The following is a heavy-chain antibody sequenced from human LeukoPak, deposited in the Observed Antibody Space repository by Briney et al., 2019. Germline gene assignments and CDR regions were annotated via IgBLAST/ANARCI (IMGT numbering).Heavy chain of an antibody. Sequence: PGGSLRLSCAASGFTFSSYAMSWVRQAPGKGLEWVSAISGSGGSTYYADSVKGRFTISRDNPKNTLYLQMNSLRAEDTAVYYCAKDLYSSGWYYFDYWGQGTLVTVSS. V-gene: IGHV3-23*01. D-gene: IGHD6-19*01. CDR1: GFTFSSYA. J-gene: IGHJ4*02. CDR3: AKDLYSSGWYYFDY. CDR2: ISGSGGST.